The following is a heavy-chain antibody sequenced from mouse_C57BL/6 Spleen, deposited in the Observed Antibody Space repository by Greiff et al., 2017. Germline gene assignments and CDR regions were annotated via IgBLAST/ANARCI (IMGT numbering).Heavy chain of an antibody. Sequence: VKLMESDAELVKPGASVKISCKVSGYTFTDHTIHWMKQRPEQGLEWIGYIYPRDGSTKYNEKFKGKATLTADKSSSTAYMQLNSLTSEDSAVYFCAREDTTVVATSYFDYWGQGTTLTVSS. CDR2: IYPRDGST. V-gene: IGHV1-78*01. CDR3: AREDTTVVATSYFDY. J-gene: IGHJ2*01. D-gene: IGHD1-1*01. CDR1: GYTFTDHT.